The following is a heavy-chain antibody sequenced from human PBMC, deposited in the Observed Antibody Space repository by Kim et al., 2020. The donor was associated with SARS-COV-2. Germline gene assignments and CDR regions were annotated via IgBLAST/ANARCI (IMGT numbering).Heavy chain of an antibody. CDR3: ARDFRFGEFDFDY. Sequence: YADSVKRRFTFSSDKSKNTLYLQMNSLRAEDTAVYYCARDFRFGEFDFDYWGQGTLVTVSS. D-gene: IGHD3-10*01. J-gene: IGHJ4*02. V-gene: IGHV3-33*01.